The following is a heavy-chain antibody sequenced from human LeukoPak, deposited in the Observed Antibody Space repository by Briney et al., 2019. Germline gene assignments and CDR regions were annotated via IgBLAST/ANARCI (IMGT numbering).Heavy chain of an antibody. CDR3: ARASMRGYFDP. CDR1: GGFISPYY. Sequence: SETLSLTCTVSGGFISPYYWSWIRQSPGKELEWIGCIYYSGTTNYNPSLKSRVTISADTSKSQFSLKLTSVTAADTAMYYCARASMRGYFDPWGQGTLVTVPS. CDR2: IYYSGTT. V-gene: IGHV4-59*01. J-gene: IGHJ5*02. D-gene: IGHD2-2*01.